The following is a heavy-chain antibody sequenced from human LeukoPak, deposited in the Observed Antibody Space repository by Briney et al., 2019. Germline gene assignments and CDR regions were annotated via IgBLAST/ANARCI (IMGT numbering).Heavy chain of an antibody. CDR2: ISSHTGKT. D-gene: IGHD3-9*01. Sequence: GASVKVSCKASGYTFNSYGISWVRQAPGQGLEWMGWISSHTGKTKTIQKLQGRVTMTTDTSTSTAYMELRSLRSDDTAVYYCARDPLTLTGHYIDYYGLDVWGQGTTVTVPS. J-gene: IGHJ6*02. V-gene: IGHV1-18*01. CDR1: GYTFNSYG. CDR3: ARDPLTLTGHYIDYYGLDV.